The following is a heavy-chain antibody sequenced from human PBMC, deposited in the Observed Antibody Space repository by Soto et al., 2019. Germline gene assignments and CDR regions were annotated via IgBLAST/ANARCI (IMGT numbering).Heavy chain of an antibody. CDR2: IIPILGIA. CDR3: AREEAVAGVF. V-gene: IGHV1-69*08. J-gene: IGHJ4*02. CDR1: GGTFSSYT. Sequence: QVQLVQSGAEVKKPGSSVKVSCKASGGTFSSYTISWVRQAPGQGLEWMGRIIPILGIANYAQKFQGRVTITADKSTGTAYMALRSLGSEDTAVYYCAREEAVAGVFWGQGTLVTVSS. D-gene: IGHD6-19*01.